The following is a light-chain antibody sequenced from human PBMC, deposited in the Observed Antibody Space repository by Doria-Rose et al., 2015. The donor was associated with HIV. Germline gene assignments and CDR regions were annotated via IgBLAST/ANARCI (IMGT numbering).Light chain of an antibody. CDR2: WAS. CDR3: QQYYDTPS. Sequence: TQSPESLGMSLGERATLNCKSNQSLLHTSKNYLAWYQQKPGQPPKLLIYWASTQQSGVPARFSGSGSGTDFTLTISSLEAEDVAVYYCQQYYDTPSFGPGTTVDIK. CDR1: QSLLHTSKNY. J-gene: IGKJ3*01. V-gene: IGKV4-1*01.